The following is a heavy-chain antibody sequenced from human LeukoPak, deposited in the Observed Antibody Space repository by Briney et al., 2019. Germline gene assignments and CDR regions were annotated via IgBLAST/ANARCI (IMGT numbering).Heavy chain of an antibody. Sequence: GGSLRLSCAASGFTFSSYTMNWVRQAPGKGLEWVSSISGNSNYIYYANSVKGRFTISRDNAKNSLYLQMNSLRAEDTAVYYCARDATTVTINYWGQGTLVTVSS. J-gene: IGHJ4*02. CDR3: ARDATTVTINY. CDR2: ISGNSNYI. CDR1: GFTFSSYT. V-gene: IGHV3-21*01. D-gene: IGHD4-17*01.